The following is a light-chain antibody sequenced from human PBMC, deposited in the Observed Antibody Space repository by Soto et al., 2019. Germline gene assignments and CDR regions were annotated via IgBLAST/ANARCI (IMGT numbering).Light chain of an antibody. Sequence: QSALTQPASVSGSPGHSITISYTGTSSDVGGYNYVSWYQQHPGQAPKLMIYDVSNPPSEVSNRFSGSKSGNTASLTISGLQAEDEADYYCSSYASSSSVVYGGGTQLTVL. CDR3: SSYASSSSVV. CDR2: DVS. J-gene: IGLJ3*02. V-gene: IGLV2-14*01. CDR1: SSDVGGYNY.